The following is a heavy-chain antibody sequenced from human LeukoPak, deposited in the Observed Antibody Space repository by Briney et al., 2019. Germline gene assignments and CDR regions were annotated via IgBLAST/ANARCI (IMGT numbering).Heavy chain of an antibody. CDR3: ARVGLIAAAGTPDY. V-gene: IGHV3-21*05. D-gene: IGHD6-13*01. CDR2: ISTSGSDT. J-gene: IGHJ4*02. CDR1: GFTFSSYA. Sequence: PGGSLRLSCAASGFTFSSYAMSWVRQAPGKGLEWVSYISTSGSDTYYADSVKGRFTTSRDNAKSSLYLQMNSLRAEDTAVYYCARVGLIAAAGTPDYWGQGTLVTVSS.